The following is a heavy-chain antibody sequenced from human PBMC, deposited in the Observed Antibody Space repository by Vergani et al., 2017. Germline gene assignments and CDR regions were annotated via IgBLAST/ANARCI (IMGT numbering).Heavy chain of an antibody. V-gene: IGHV3-23*04. CDR2: ISGSGGTT. D-gene: IGHD4-23*01. CDR3: AKGDGGNFDYYYYGMDV. Sequence: VQLVESGEGVVQPGRSLRLSCAASGLTFSSYGMPWFRRAQGKGLEWVSAISGSGGTTYYADSVKGRFTISRDNSKTTLYLQMNSLRAEDTAVYYCAKGDGGNFDYYYYGMDVWGQGTTVTVSS. CDR1: GLTFSSYG. J-gene: IGHJ6*02.